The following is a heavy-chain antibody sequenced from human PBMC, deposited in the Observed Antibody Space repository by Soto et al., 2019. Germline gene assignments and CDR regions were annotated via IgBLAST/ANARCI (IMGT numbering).Heavy chain of an antibody. D-gene: IGHD6-13*01. V-gene: IGHV4-39*01. CDR1: GGSIYSNVFF. J-gene: IGHJ4*02. CDR3: ARHMGDGYSSSWYVRTFDD. Sequence: QLQLQESGPGRVKPSETLSLTCNVSGGSIYSNVFFWDWIRQPPGKGLEWIGTIYHSGVTYYNPSLKSRVTISVEKPRNHFSLMLTSVTAADTAVYDCARHMGDGYSSSWYVRTFDDWGQGNLVIVSS. CDR2: IYHSGVT.